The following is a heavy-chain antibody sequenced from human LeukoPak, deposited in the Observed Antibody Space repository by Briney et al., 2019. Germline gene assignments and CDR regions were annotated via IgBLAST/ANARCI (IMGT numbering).Heavy chain of an antibody. J-gene: IGHJ4*02. D-gene: IGHD3-10*01. CDR3: ARRGLTKEFDY. CDR1: GDTFTSYD. V-gene: IGHV1-8*01. Sequence: ASVKVSCKASGDTFTSYDINWVRQATGQGLEWMGWMNPNNGNTGYAQKFLGRVTMTRDTSTSTAYMELSRLRSDDTAVYYCARRGLTKEFDYWGQGTLVTVSS. CDR2: MNPNNGNT.